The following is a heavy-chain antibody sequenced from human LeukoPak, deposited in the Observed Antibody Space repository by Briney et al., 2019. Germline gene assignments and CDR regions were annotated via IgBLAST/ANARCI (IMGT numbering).Heavy chain of an antibody. D-gene: IGHD5-12*01. J-gene: IGHJ4*02. CDR2: TSGSGAST. CDR3: ARDNAGYDY. V-gene: IGHV3-23*01. CDR1: GFPFSSYA. Sequence: GGPLRLSCAASGFPFSSYAINWVRQAPGKGLEWVSGTSGSGASTYYAGSGKGRFAISRDNSKNTLYLQMNSLRADDTAVYYCARDNAGYDYWGQGTLVTVSS.